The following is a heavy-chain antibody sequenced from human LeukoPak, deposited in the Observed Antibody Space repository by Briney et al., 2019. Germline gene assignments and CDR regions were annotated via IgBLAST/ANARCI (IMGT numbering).Heavy chain of an antibody. J-gene: IGHJ4*02. Sequence: PSETLSLTCAVYGGSFSGYYWSWIRQPPGKGLEWIGEINHSGSTNYNPSLKSRVTISVDTSKNQFSLKLSSVTAADTAVYYCARTRKYYYGSGKYYFDYWGQGTLVTVSS. D-gene: IGHD3-10*01. CDR3: ARTRKYYYGSGKYYFDY. CDR1: GGSFSGYY. V-gene: IGHV4-34*01. CDR2: INHSGST.